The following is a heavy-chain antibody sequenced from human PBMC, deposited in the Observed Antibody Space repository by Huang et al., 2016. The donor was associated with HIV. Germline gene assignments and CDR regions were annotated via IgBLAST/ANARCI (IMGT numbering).Heavy chain of an antibody. CDR3: ARDPKYHRIGYYRQRRGIDI. V-gene: IGHV1-18*01. J-gene: IGHJ3*02. Sequence: QIQLMQSGPELKQPGASVKVSCKASGYTFTSYGITWVRQAPGQGPEWTGGISASSGDTEYAQKFQGRVTLTTDTSTNIAYMELRSLRSDDTAKYYCARDPKYHRIGYYRQRRGIDIWGQGTMVIVSS. CDR2: ISASSGDT. CDR1: GYTFTSYG. D-gene: IGHD3-22*01.